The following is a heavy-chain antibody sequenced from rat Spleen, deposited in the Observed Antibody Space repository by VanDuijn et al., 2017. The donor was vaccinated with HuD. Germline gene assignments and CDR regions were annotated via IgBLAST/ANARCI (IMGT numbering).Heavy chain of an antibody. Sequence: EVQLVESDGGLVQPGRSLKLSCAASGFTFSNFPLAWVRQAPTKGLEWVAYISPSGTNTYYRDSVKGRFTVSRDNAKSTLYLQMDSLRSEDTSTYNCAKEDHYFDYWGQGVMVTVSS. CDR1: GFTFSNFP. CDR2: ISPSGTNT. CDR3: AKEDHYFDY. V-gene: IGHV5-27*01. J-gene: IGHJ2*01.